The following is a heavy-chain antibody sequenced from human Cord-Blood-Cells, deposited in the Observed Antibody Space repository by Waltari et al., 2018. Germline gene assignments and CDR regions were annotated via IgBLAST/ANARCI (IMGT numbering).Heavy chain of an antibody. J-gene: IGHJ4*02. CDR2: IWYDGSNK. V-gene: IGHV3-33*01. Sequence: QVQLVESGGGVVQPGRSLRLSCAASGFTFSSYGMHWVRRAPGKGLEWVAVIWYDGSNKYYADSGKGLFTISKNNSKNTLYMKMNSLRAEDTAVYYCARDRPFGDYCFDYWGQGTLVTVSS. CDR3: ARDRPFGDYCFDY. D-gene: IGHD4-17*01. CDR1: GFTFSSYG.